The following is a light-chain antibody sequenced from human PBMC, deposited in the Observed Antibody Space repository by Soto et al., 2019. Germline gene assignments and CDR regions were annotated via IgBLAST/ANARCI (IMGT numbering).Light chain of an antibody. CDR3: QAWDSSTVV. CDR2: QDS. J-gene: IGLJ2*01. V-gene: IGLV3-1*01. Sequence: SYELTHPPSVSVSPGQTASITCSGVKLGDKYACWYQQKPAQSPVLVIYQDSKRPSGIPERFSGSNSGNTATLTISGTQAMDEADYYCQAWDSSTVVFGGGTKLTVL. CDR1: KLGDKY.